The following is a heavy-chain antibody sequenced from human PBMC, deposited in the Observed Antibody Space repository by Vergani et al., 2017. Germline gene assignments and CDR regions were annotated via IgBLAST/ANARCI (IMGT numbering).Heavy chain of an antibody. CDR3: ARDPDYGDVSLFDY. V-gene: IGHV1-18*01. J-gene: IGHJ4*02. Sequence: VQLLESGGGLVQPGGSLRLSCAASGFTFSSYGISWVRQAPGQGLEWMGWISAYNGNTNYAQKLQGRVTMTTDTSTSTAYMELRSLRSDDTAVYYCARDPDYGDVSLFDYWGQGTLVTVSS. CDR2: ISAYNGNT. D-gene: IGHD4-17*01. CDR1: GFTFSSYG.